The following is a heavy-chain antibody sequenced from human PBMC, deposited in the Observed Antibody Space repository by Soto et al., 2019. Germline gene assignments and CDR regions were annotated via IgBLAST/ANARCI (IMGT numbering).Heavy chain of an antibody. J-gene: IGHJ6*02. CDR1: GFTFSSYW. V-gene: IGHV3-74*01. D-gene: IGHD3-3*01. CDR3: AREVYDFWSGYYMYYYGMDD. CDR2: INSDGSST. Sequence: EVQLVESGGGLVQPGGSLRLSCAASGFTFSSYWMHWVRQAPGKGLVWVSRINSDGSSTSYADSVKGRFTISRDNAKNTLYLQMNSLRAEDTAVYYCAREVYDFWSGYYMYYYGMDDWGQGTTVTVSS.